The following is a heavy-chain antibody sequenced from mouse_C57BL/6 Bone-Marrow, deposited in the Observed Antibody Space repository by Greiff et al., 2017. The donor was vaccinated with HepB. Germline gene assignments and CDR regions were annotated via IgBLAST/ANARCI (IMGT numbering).Heavy chain of an antibody. CDR1: GYTFTSYW. D-gene: IGHD2-1*01. CDR3: ARRGGGNFDWYFDV. J-gene: IGHJ1*03. Sequence: QVQLKQPGAELVMPGASLKLSCKASGYTFTSYWMHWVKQRPGQGLEWIGEIDPSDSYTNYNQKFKGKSTLTVDKSSSTAYMQLSSLTSEDSAVYYCARRGGGNFDWYFDVWGTGTTVTVSS. CDR2: IDPSDSYT. V-gene: IGHV1-69*01.